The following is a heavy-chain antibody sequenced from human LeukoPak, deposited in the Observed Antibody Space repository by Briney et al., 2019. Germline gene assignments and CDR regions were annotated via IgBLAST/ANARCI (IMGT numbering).Heavy chain of an antibody. CDR3: VGPGIAAAGTGGYYYYYMDV. CDR1: GFTFGDYA. D-gene: IGHD6-13*01. Sequence: GGSLRLSCTASGFTFGDYAMDWFRQAPGKGLEWVGCIRSKAYGETTEYAASVRGRFTISRDDSKSIAYLQMNSLKTEDTAVYYCVGPGIAAAGTGGYYYYYMDVWGKGTTVTISS. V-gene: IGHV3-49*03. J-gene: IGHJ6*03. CDR2: IRSKAYGETT.